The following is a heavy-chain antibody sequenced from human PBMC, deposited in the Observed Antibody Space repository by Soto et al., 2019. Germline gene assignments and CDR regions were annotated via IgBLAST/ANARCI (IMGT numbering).Heavy chain of an antibody. Sequence: SRPPLLNPTDTLTLTCTVSGLSHSNGRLVVSWIRQPPGKALEWLANICSNDDKSYSTSLRSRLTISKDTSRSQVVLTMTNMDPLDSATYYCALIKDCSRTDCYLASFDPWGQGTLVTGSS. CDR2: ICSNDDK. CDR3: ALIKDCSRTDCYLASFDP. D-gene: IGHD2-2*01. CDR1: GLSHSNGRLV. J-gene: IGHJ5*02. V-gene: IGHV2-26*01.